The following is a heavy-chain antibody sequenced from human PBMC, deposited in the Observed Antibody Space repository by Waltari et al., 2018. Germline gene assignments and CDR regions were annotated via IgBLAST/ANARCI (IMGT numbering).Heavy chain of an antibody. CDR1: GFTVNTNH. CDR3: ARESRDGYNGDAFDI. D-gene: IGHD2-21*01. CDR2: IYSGGST. Sequence: EEQLVESGGGLVQPGDSLSVSCAASGFTVNTNHMTWCRQAPGKGLEWVSVIYSGGSTEYADSVKGRFIISRDSSENTLYLQMNSLRAEDTAVYYCARESRDGYNGDAFDIWGQGTMVTVSS. J-gene: IGHJ3*02. V-gene: IGHV3-66*02.